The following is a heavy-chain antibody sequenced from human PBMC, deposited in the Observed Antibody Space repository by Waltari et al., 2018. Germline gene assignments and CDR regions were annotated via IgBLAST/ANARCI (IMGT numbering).Heavy chain of an antibody. J-gene: IGHJ4*02. Sequence: EVQLAESGGGLVQPGGSLRLSCAASGLILSSYWMTWVRQAPGKGREWVANRKEDGSEIYYVDSVRGRFTVSRDNAKNSLFLQMTSLGVEDTAVYYCATGSVTHTYWGQGTLVSFSA. V-gene: IGHV3-7*01. CDR2: RKEDGSEI. D-gene: IGHD2-21*02. CDR3: ATGSVTHTY. CDR1: GLILSSYW.